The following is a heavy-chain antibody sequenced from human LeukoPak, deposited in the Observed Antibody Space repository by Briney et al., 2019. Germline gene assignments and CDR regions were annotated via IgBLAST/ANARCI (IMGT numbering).Heavy chain of an antibody. CDR2: ISGSGGST. CDR1: GFTLSSYA. Sequence: PGGSLSLSCAASGFTLSSYAMSWVRPAPGKGREWVSAISGSGGSTYYADSVKGRFTISRDNSKNTLYLQMNSLRAEDTAVYYCAKEGYSYGDYWGQGTLVTVSS. J-gene: IGHJ4*02. V-gene: IGHV3-23*01. D-gene: IGHD5-18*01. CDR3: AKEGYSYGDY.